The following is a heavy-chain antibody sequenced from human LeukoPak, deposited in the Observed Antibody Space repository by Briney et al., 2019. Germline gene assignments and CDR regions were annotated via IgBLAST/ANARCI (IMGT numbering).Heavy chain of an antibody. CDR3: ARDEVYGDRDFDY. V-gene: IGHV1-69*04. CDR2: IIPILGIA. Sequence: SVKVSCKASGGTFSSYAISWVRQAPGQGLEWMGRIIPILGIANYAQKFQGRVTITADTSTSTAYMELRSLRSDDTAVYYCARDEVYGDRDFDYWGQGTLVTVSS. CDR1: GGTFSSYA. J-gene: IGHJ4*02. D-gene: IGHD4-17*01.